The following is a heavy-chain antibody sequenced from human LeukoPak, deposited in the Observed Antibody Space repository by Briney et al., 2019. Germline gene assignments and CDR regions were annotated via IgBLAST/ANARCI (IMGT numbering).Heavy chain of an antibody. J-gene: IGHJ4*02. CDR2: IYYSGRT. D-gene: IGHD3-22*01. CDR1: GGSISNYY. CDR3: ARGEYYDSSGPYYFDY. V-gene: IGHV4-59*01. Sequence: SETLSLTCTVSGGSISNYYWSWIRQPPGKGLEWIGYIYYSGRTNYNPSLKSRVTISVDTSKNQFSLKLSSVTAADTAVYYCARGEYYDSSGPYYFDYWGQGTLVTVSS.